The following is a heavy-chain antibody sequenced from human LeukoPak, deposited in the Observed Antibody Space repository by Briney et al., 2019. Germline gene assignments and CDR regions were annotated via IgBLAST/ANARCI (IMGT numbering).Heavy chain of an antibody. CDR1: GFIFSTYG. Sequence: PGGSLRLSCAASGFIFSTYGMHWVRQAPGKGLEWVAFIRYDGRNKYYADSVKGRFTISRDNSKNTLCLQMNSLRAEDTAVYYCAKEIWPTVTTPGHTHFDYWGQGTLVTVSS. D-gene: IGHD4-17*01. CDR3: AKEIWPTVTTPGHTHFDY. V-gene: IGHV3-30*02. J-gene: IGHJ4*02. CDR2: IRYDGRNK.